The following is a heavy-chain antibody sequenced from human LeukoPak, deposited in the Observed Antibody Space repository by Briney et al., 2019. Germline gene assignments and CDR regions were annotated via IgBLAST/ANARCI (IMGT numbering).Heavy chain of an antibody. CDR2: IYHSGST. CDR3: ASPTIFGVVRY. V-gene: IGHV4-30-2*01. CDR1: GGSISSGGYY. Sequence: SQTLSLACTVSGGSISSGGYYWSWIRQPPGKGLEWIGYIYHSGSTYYNPSLKSRVTISVDRSKNQFSLKLSSVTAADTAVYYCASPTIFGVVRYWGQGTLVTVSS. J-gene: IGHJ4*02. D-gene: IGHD3-3*01.